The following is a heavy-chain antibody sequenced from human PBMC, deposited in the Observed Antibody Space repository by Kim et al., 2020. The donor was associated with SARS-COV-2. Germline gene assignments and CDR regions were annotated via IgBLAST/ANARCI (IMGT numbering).Heavy chain of an antibody. Sequence: SETLSLTCAVYGGSFSGYYWSWIRQPPGKGLEWIWEMNHSGSTNYNPSLKSRVTISVDTSKNQFSLKLSSVTAADTAVYYCAIVSGVSTVTTDYFDYWGQGTLFTVSS. CDR1: GGSFSGYY. CDR3: AIVSGVSTVTTDYFDY. V-gene: IGHV4-34*01. J-gene: IGHJ4*02. D-gene: IGHD4-17*01. CDR2: MNHSGST.